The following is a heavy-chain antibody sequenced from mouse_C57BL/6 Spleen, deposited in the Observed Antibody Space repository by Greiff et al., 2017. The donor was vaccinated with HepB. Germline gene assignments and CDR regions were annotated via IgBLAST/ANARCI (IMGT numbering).Heavy chain of an antibody. Sequence: EVQGVESGGGLVKPGGSLKLSCAASGFTFSSYAMSWVRQTPEKRLEWVATISDGGSYTYYPDNVKGRFTISRDNAKNNLYLQMSHLKSEDTAMYYCARDYYGKNFDYWGQGTTLTVSS. CDR1: GFTFSSYA. CDR3: ARDYYGKNFDY. CDR2: ISDGGSYT. J-gene: IGHJ2*01. V-gene: IGHV5-4*01. D-gene: IGHD1-1*01.